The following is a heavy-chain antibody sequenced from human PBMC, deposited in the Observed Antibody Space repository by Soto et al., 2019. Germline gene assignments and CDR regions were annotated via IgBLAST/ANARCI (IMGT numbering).Heavy chain of an antibody. V-gene: IGHV1-69*13. D-gene: IGHD1-26*01. CDR2: IIPIFGTA. CDR1: GGTFSSYA. Sequence: PSVKVSCKASGGTFSSYAISWVRQAPGQGLEWMGGIIPIFGTANYAQKFQGRVTITADESTSTAYMELSSLRSEDTAVYYCAREVGATLNWFDPWGQGTLVTVSS. J-gene: IGHJ5*02. CDR3: AREVGATLNWFDP.